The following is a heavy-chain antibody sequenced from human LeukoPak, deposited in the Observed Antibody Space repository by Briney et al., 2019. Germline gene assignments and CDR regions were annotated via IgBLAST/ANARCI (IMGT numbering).Heavy chain of an antibody. V-gene: IGHV3-23*01. CDR1: GFTFSSYG. CDR3: ARDGGSGSPMYYMDV. CDR2: ISGSGGSA. Sequence: GGSLRLSCAASGFTFSSYGMGWVRQAPGKGLEWVSAISGSGGSAYYADSVKGRFTISRDNSKNTLYLQMNSLRTEDTALYYCARDGGSGSPMYYMDVWGKGTTVTISS. J-gene: IGHJ6*03. D-gene: IGHD3-10*01.